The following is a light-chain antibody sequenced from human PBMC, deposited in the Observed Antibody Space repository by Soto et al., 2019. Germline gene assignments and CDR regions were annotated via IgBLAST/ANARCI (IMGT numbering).Light chain of an antibody. CDR1: NLGGKY. CDR3: QAWDTHAAYVV. V-gene: IGLV3-1*01. CDR2: QNF. Sequence: SYELTQPPSVSVSPGQTASITCSGDNLGGKYASWYQQRPGQSPVLVIYQNFRRPSGIPERFSGSISGNIATLTISGTQPMEEADYYCQAWDTHAAYVVFGGGTKLTVL. J-gene: IGLJ2*01.